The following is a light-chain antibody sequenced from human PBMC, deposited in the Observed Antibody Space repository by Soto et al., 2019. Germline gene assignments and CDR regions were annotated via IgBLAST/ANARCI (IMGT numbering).Light chain of an antibody. Sequence: EIVLTQSPGTLSLSPGEGATLSCRASRSVSSYLAWYQQKSGQAPRLLIYGASSRAAGIPDRFSGSGSGTDFTLTISRLEPEDFAVYYCQQYGSSSPITFGQGTRLEIK. CDR3: QQYGSSSPIT. CDR1: RSVSSY. J-gene: IGKJ5*01. CDR2: GAS. V-gene: IGKV3-20*01.